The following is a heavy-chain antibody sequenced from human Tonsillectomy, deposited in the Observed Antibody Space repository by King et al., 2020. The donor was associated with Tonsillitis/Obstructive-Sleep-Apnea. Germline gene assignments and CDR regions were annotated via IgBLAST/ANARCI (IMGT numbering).Heavy chain of an antibody. V-gene: IGHV3-30*04. D-gene: IGHD3-3*01. J-gene: IGHJ4*02. CDR1: GFTFSSYA. CDR3: AKAKRGYYDFWSARYQWVDY. Sequence: QLVQSGGGVVQPGRSLRLSCAASGFTFSSYAMHWVRQAPGKGLEWVAVISYDGSNKYYADSVKGRFTITRDNSKNTMYLQMNRLRAAATAGYYCAKAKRGYYDFWSARYQWVDYWGQGTLVTVSS. CDR2: ISYDGSNK.